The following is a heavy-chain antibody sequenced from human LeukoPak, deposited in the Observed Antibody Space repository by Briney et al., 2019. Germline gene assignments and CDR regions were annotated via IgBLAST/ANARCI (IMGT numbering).Heavy chain of an antibody. J-gene: IGHJ4*02. D-gene: IGHD5-24*01. CDR2: ISSSTLKI. Sequence: GGSLRLSCAASGFTFSKYAMTWVRQAPGKGLEWVSAISSSTLKIYYADSVKGRFTISRDNSKNTLYLQMNSVRAEDTAVYYCARGSRCGYCQGVPGRGRDGYNSAYWGQGTLVTVSS. CDR1: GFTFSKYA. CDR3: ARGSRCGYCQGVPGRGRDGYNSAY. V-gene: IGHV3-23*01.